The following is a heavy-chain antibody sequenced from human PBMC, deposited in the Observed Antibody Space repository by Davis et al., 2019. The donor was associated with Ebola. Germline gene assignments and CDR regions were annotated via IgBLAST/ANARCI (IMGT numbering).Heavy chain of an antibody. CDR3: ATDADFGEYGWFDP. J-gene: IGHJ5*02. D-gene: IGHD4-17*01. Sequence: GESLKISCAASGFTFSSYSMNWVRQAPGKGLEWVSSISTSSSYIYYADSVKGRFTISRDNSKNTLYLQMNTLGPEDTATYYCATDADFGEYGWFDPWGQGTLVIVSS. CDR1: GFTFSSYS. CDR2: ISTSSSYI. V-gene: IGHV3-21*01.